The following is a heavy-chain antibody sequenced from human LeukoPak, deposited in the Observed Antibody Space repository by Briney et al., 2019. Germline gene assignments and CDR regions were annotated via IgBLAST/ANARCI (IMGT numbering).Heavy chain of an antibody. J-gene: IGHJ3*02. D-gene: IGHD5-18*01. CDR1: GFNFSSYV. Sequence: PGGSLTLSCAASGFNFSSYVMLWARQGPGKGREWVSIIRNDGNNKYYADSVKGRFTTSRDKSSNTLNLQMNSLRAEDTAVYICSKDRGDTAYAFDIWGQGTMVTVSS. CDR2: IRNDGNNK. CDR3: SKDRGDTAYAFDI. V-gene: IGHV3-30*02.